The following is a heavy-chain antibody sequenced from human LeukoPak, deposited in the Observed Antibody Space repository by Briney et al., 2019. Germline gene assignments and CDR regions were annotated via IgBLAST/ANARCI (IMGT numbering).Heavy chain of an antibody. J-gene: IGHJ4*02. CDR2: ISYDGREE. D-gene: IGHD1-26*01. CDR3: VKISGTKGGDYDY. Sequence: PGKSLRLSCAASGFTFSDYAMHWARQAPGKGLEWVALISYDGREEFYANPVKGRFTISRDNPKKTVHLQMNNLRAGDTAVYYCVKISGTKGGDYDYWGKGTLVTVSS. V-gene: IGHV3-30*18. CDR1: GFTFSDYA.